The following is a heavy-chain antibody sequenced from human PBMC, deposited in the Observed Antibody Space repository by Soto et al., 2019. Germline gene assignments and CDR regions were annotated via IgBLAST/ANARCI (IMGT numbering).Heavy chain of an antibody. J-gene: IGHJ3*02. CDR1: GFTFSDHY. Sequence: GGSLRLSCAASGFTFSDHYMDWVRQAPGKGLEWVGRTRNKANSYTTEYVASVKGRFTISIYDSKNSLYLQMNSLKTGATAVYCIASFSILGIDSFDIWGQGTMVTVSS. CDR2: TRNKANSYTT. CDR3: ASFSILGIDSFDI. V-gene: IGHV3-72*01. D-gene: IGHD2-8*02.